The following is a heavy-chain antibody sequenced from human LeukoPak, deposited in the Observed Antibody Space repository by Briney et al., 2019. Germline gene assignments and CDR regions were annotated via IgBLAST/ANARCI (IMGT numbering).Heavy chain of an antibody. CDR2: ISGSGGNI. Sequence: GGSLRLSCAASGFTFSSYVMTWVRQAPGKGLEWVSSISGSGGNIYYADSVKGRFSISRDTSKNTLYLQMNSLGAEDTAVYYCARGGAYCGGDCYAYWGQGTLVTVSS. J-gene: IGHJ4*02. CDR3: ARGGAYCGGDCYAY. CDR1: GFTFSSYV. D-gene: IGHD2-21*02. V-gene: IGHV3-23*01.